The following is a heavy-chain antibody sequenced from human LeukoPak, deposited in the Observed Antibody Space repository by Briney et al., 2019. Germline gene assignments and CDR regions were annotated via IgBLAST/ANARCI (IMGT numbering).Heavy chain of an antibody. Sequence: GGSLRLSCAASGFDFSSFSMSWVRQAPGEGLEWVANIKTDGSAKYYADSVKGRFTISRDNANNLLFLQMTSLRGEDTALYFCARERPAAASAFEIWGQGTRVTVSS. J-gene: IGHJ3*02. V-gene: IGHV3-7*01. CDR1: GFDFSSFS. D-gene: IGHD6-25*01. CDR2: IKTDGSAK. CDR3: ARERPAAASAFEI.